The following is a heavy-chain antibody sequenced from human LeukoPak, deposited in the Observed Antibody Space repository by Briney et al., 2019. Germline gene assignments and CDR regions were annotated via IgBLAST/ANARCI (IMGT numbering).Heavy chain of an antibody. Sequence: SETLSLTCSVSVGSIRIYFWSWIRQPPGKGLEWIGYFYLSGRTDYNPSLKSRVTISGDTSKNQFSLKVTSVTTADTAIYYCARTTLPGIAAAGPVFDFWGQGTLVTVSS. D-gene: IGHD6-13*01. CDR1: VGSIRIYF. J-gene: IGHJ4*02. CDR3: ARTTLPGIAAAGPVFDF. CDR2: FYLSGRT. V-gene: IGHV4-59*01.